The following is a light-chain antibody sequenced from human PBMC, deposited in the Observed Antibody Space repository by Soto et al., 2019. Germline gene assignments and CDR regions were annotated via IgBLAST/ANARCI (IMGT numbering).Light chain of an antibody. CDR2: DAS. Sequence: EIVMTQSPAALSVSPGERATLSCTASQSVINNLAWYQQKPGQAPSLLIYDASTRATGIPARFSGSGSGTEFTLTISSLQSQDFAVYYCQQYDSSPRTFGKGTKVDIK. J-gene: IGKJ1*01. CDR3: QQYDSSPRT. V-gene: IGKV3-15*01. CDR1: QSVINN.